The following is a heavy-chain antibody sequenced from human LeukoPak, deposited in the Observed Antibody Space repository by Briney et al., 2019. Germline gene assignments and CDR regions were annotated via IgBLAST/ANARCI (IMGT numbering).Heavy chain of an antibody. V-gene: IGHV1-8*01. CDR3: ARRGDTDTACSGGSCYSIDFDY. Sequence: ASVKVSCKASGYTFTSYDINWVRQATGQGLEWMGWMNPNSGNTGYAQKFQGRVTMTRNTSISTAYMELSSLRSEDTAVYYCARRGDTDTACSGGSCYSIDFDYWGQGTLVTVSS. J-gene: IGHJ4*02. CDR1: GYTFTSYD. CDR2: MNPNSGNT. D-gene: IGHD2-15*01.